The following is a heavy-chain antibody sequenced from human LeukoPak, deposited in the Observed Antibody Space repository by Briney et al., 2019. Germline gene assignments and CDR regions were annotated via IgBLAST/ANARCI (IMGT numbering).Heavy chain of an antibody. CDR3: ARDDGSYSRSPGFDY. J-gene: IGHJ4*02. D-gene: IGHD1-26*01. Sequence: GGSLRLSCEASGFSVSSNYMTWVRQAPGKGLEWVSVIYSGGSTYYADSVKGRFIISRDNSKNTVYLQMNSLRAEDTAVYYCARDDGSYSRSPGFDYWGQGTLVTVSS. CDR2: IYSGGST. CDR1: GFSVSSNY. V-gene: IGHV3-53*01.